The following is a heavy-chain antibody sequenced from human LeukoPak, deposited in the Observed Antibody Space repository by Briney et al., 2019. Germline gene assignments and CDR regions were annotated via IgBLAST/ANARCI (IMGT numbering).Heavy chain of an antibody. CDR1: GFTFSSYN. J-gene: IGHJ4*02. D-gene: IGHD4-17*01. CDR3: TRVPYGDYWSSDY. CDR2: ITVSSRDI. V-gene: IGHV3-21*03. Sequence: GGSLRLSCAASGFTFSSYNMKWIRQAPGKGLEWVSSITVSSRDIYYADSVKGRFTISRDNAKNSLFLQMNSLRVEDTGTYYCTRVPYGDYWSSDYWGQGTLVTVSS.